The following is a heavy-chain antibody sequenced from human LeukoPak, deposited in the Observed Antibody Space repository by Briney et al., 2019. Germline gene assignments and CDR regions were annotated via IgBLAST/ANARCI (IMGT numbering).Heavy chain of an antibody. V-gene: IGHV3-23*01. Sequence: GGSLRLSCAASGFTFSRYAMSWVRQARGKGLEWVSAISGRCGSTYYADSVKGRLPISRDNSKNTLYLQMNSLRAEDTAVYYCAKGLRFLELLLSPLTPFDYSGQGTLVTVSS. D-gene: IGHD3-3*01. CDR1: GFTFSRYA. J-gene: IGHJ4*02. CDR2: ISGRCGST. CDR3: AKGLRFLELLLSPLTPFDY.